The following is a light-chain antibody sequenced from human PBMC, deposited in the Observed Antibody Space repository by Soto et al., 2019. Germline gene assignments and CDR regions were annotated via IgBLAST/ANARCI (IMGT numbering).Light chain of an antibody. Sequence: MLLTLSPATLTLSPGESATLSSRPTRSVSSYLAWYQQKPGQAPRLLIYDASSRPTDIPARFSGSGSGTNFTLTISSLEPEDGALYDGQQRSNWPITFGQGTRLEI. V-gene: IGKV3-11*01. CDR3: QQRSNWPIT. J-gene: IGKJ5*01. CDR2: DAS. CDR1: RSVSSY.